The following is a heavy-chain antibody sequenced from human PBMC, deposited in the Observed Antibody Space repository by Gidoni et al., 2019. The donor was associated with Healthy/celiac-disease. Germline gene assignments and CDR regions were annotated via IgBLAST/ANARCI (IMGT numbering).Heavy chain of an antibody. D-gene: IGHD2-2*01. CDR3: AGEGYCSSTAVGVCAFDI. Sequence: QVQLVQSGAEVKKPGSSVKVSCKASGGPFSSYAISWVRQAPGQGPEWMGGIIPIFGTANYAQKFQGRVTITADKSTSTAYMELSSLRSEDTAVYYCAGEGYCSSTAVGVCAFDIWGQGTMVTVSS. CDR1: GGPFSSYA. V-gene: IGHV1-69*06. CDR2: IIPIFGTA. J-gene: IGHJ3*02.